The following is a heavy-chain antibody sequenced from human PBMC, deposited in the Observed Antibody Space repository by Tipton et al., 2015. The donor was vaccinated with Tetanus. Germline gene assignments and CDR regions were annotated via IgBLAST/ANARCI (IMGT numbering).Heavy chain of an antibody. CDR3: ATGVGYYYDS. J-gene: IGHJ4*02. Sequence: GSLRLSCAASGFTFSDYAMSWVRQAPGKGLEWVSAIRIGVSNTYDADSEKGRFTIARDNAKNTLYLQMSSLRPDDTAVYYCATGVGYYYDSWGQGTLVTVSS. V-gene: IGHV3-23*01. CDR2: IRIGVSNT. CDR1: GFTFSDYA. D-gene: IGHD1-26*01.